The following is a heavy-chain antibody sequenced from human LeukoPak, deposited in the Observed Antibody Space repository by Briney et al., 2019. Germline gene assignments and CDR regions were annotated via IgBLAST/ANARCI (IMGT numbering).Heavy chain of an antibody. D-gene: IGHD6-13*01. CDR3: AGAAAGYYYYNGMDV. Sequence: GGSLRLSCVASGITFSSYSMNWVRQAPGKGLEWVSSISSRSSYIYYADSVKGRFTISRDNAKNSLYLQMNSLRAEDTAVYYCAGAAAGYYYYNGMDVWGQGTTVTVSS. CDR1: GITFSSYS. V-gene: IGHV3-21*01. J-gene: IGHJ6*02. CDR2: ISSRSSYI.